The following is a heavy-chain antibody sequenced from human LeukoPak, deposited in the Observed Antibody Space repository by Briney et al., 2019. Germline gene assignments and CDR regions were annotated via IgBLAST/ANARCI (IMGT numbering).Heavy chain of an antibody. J-gene: IGHJ3*02. Sequence: PSQTLSLTCAVSGGSISSGGYSWSWIRQPPGKGLEWIGYIYHSGSTYYNPSFKSRVTISVDRSKNQFSLKLSSVTAADTAVYYCARDSNDAFDIWGQGTMVTVSS. CDR2: IYHSGST. CDR1: GGSISSGGYS. CDR3: ARDSNDAFDI. V-gene: IGHV4-30-2*01.